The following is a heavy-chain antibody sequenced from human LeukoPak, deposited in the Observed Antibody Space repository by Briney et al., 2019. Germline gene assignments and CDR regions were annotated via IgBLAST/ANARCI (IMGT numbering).Heavy chain of an antibody. V-gene: IGHV1-2*02. Sequence: ASVKVSCKASGYTFNDFYFHWVRQAPGQGLEWMGWINPNSGGTNYAQKFRGRVTMTSDTSISTAYMELSRLRSDDTAVYYCATQRGSYLWGTDFDYWGQGTLVTVSS. J-gene: IGHJ4*02. CDR3: ATQRGSYLWGTDFDY. D-gene: IGHD3-16*01. CDR1: GYTFNDFY. CDR2: INPNSGGT.